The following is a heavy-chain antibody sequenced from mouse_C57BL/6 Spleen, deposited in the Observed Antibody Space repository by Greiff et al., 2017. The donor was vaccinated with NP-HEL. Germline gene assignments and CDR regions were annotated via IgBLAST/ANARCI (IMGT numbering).Heavy chain of an antibody. CDR1: GYTFTDYY. CDR3: GYYWYFDV. CDR2: INPNNGGT. V-gene: IGHV1-26*01. Sequence: EVQLQQSGPELVKPGASVKISCKASGYTFTDYYMNWVKQSHGKSLEWIGDINPNNGGTSYNQKFKGKATLTVDKSSSTAYMELRSLTSEDSAVYYCGYYWYFDVWGTGTTVTVSS. J-gene: IGHJ1*03.